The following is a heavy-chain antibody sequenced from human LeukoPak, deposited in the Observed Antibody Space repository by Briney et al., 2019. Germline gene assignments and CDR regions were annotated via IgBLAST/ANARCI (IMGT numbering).Heavy chain of an antibody. Sequence: GGSLRLSCTASGLTVSSNCMSWVRQAPGKGLEWVSFIYSGGNTYYADSVKGRFTISRDNSKNTFHLQMNSLRAEDTALYYCARGSTHYDVLTGYHYYFDYWGQGTLVTVSS. V-gene: IGHV3-53*01. CDR3: ARGSTHYDVLTGYHYYFDY. D-gene: IGHD3-9*01. CDR2: IYSGGNT. J-gene: IGHJ4*02. CDR1: GLTVSSNC.